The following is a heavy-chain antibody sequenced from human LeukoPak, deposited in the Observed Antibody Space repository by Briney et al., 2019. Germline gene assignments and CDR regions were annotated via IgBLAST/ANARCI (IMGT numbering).Heavy chain of an antibody. CDR2: ITANGSTT. J-gene: IGHJ1*01. Sequence: GGSLRLSCAASGFTFSSYTMNWVRQAPGKGLEWVSAITANGSTTYYGDSVKGRFTISRDNSKNTLYLQMNSLRAEDTAVYYCAKALRITVWGEGSLVTVSS. D-gene: IGHD3-10*01. V-gene: IGHV3-23*01. CDR3: AKALRITV. CDR1: GFTFSSYT.